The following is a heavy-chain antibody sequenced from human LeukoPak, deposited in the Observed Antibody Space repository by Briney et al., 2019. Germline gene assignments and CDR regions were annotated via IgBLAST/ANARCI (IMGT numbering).Heavy chain of an antibody. Sequence: SETLSLTCTVSGGSISSSSYYWGWIRQPPGKGLEWIGSIYYSGSTYYNPSLKSRVTISVDTSKNQFSLKLSSVTAADTAVYYCARDWGRLRWLQPRRGYYYFDYWGQGTLVTVSS. CDR3: ARDWGRLRWLQPRRGYYYFDY. CDR2: IYYSGST. V-gene: IGHV4-39*07. D-gene: IGHD5-24*01. CDR1: GGSISSSSYY. J-gene: IGHJ4*02.